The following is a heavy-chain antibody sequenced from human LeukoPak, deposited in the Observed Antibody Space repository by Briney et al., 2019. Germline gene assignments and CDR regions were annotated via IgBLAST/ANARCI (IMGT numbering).Heavy chain of an antibody. Sequence: GGSLRLSCAASGFTFDDYAMRWVRQAPGKGLEWVSLISGDGGSTYYADSVKGRFTISRDNSKNSLYLQMNSLRTEDTALYYCAKGLTYYDILTGLKYYYGMDVWGQGTTVTVSS. CDR2: ISGDGGST. V-gene: IGHV3-43*02. D-gene: IGHD3-9*01. CDR3: AKGLTYYDILTGLKYYYGMDV. J-gene: IGHJ6*02. CDR1: GFTFDDYA.